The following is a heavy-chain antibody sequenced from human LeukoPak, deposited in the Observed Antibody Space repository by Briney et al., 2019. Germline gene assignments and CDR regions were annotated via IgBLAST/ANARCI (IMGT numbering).Heavy chain of an antibody. J-gene: IGHJ4*02. V-gene: IGHV4-4*07. Sequence: PSETLSLTCTASGGSFSSYYWSWIRQPAGKGLEWIGRIYTSGSTNYNPSLKSRVTISVDTSKNQFSLKLSSVTAADTAVYYCAREAPPGHSSSWYNWGQGTLVTVSS. CDR1: GGSFSSYY. CDR2: IYTSGST. D-gene: IGHD6-13*01. CDR3: AREAPPGHSSSWYN.